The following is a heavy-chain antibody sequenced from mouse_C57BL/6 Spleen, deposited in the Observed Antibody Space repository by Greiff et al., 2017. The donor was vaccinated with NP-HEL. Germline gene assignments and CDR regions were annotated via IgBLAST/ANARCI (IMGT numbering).Heavy chain of an antibody. CDR1: GYAFSSSW. V-gene: IGHV1-82*01. D-gene: IGHD1-1*01. J-gene: IGHJ2*01. Sequence: QVQLQQSGPELVKPGASVKISCKASGYAFSSSWMNWVKQRPGKGLVCIFRLYPVLGATHYTGQFMVTSTLTADKSSSTAYMQLSSLTSEDSAVYFCAATPPDYYGSSYVDYWGQGTTLTVSS. CDR3: AATPPDYYGSSYVDY. CDR2: LYPVLGAT.